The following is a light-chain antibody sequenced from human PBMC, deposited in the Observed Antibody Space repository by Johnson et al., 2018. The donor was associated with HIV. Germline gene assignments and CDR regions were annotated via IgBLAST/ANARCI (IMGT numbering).Light chain of an antibody. CDR2: KDS. CDR1: ALPKKY. V-gene: IGLV3-16*01. CDR3: LSADSSCTYV. Sequence: YVLTQPPSVSVSLGQMARITCSGEALPKKYAYWYQQKPGQFPVLVIYKDSERPSGIPERFSGSSSGTIVTLTISGVQAEDEADYYCLSADSSCTYVFGTGTKVTVL. J-gene: IGLJ1*01.